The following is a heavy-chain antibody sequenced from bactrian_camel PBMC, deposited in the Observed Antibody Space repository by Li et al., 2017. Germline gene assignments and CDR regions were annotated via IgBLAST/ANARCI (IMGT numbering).Heavy chain of an antibody. Sequence: VQLVESGGGLVQPGGSLRLSCVGSGFGPKVYGMGWFRQAPGKEREGVAAVDSEDNTSYVESVKGRFTISQDKDKNTVYLEMNNLKPEDTPMYYCAAELQIPLNRQVAGRSWHCPLLAPVSAGGRHSGVWGQGTQVTVS. D-gene: IGHD2*01. J-gene: IGHJ4*01. CDR3: AAELQIPLNRQVAGRSWHCPLLAPVSAGGRHSGV. CDR2: VDSEDNT. V-gene: IGHV3S53*01. CDR1: GFGPKVYG.